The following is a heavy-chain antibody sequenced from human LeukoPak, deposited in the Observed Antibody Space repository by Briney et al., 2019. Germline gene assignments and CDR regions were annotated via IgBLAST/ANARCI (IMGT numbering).Heavy chain of an antibody. D-gene: IGHD6-13*01. CDR3: ARDAVIAAADLFDY. V-gene: IGHV3-30*04. CDR2: ISYDGSNK. J-gene: IGHJ4*02. Sequence: PGGSLRLSCAASGFTFSSYAMHWVRQAPGKGLEWVAVISYDGSNKYYADSVKGRFTISRDNSKNTLYLQMNSLRAEDTAVYYCARDAVIAAADLFDYWGQGTLVTVSS. CDR1: GFTFSSYA.